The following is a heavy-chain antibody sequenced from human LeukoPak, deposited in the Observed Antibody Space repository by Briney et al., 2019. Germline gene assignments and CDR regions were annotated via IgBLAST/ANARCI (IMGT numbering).Heavy chain of an antibody. Sequence: GGSLRLSCTGSGFTFSSYSMNWVRQAPGKGLEWVSSISSSSSYRYYEESVKGRFSISRDNARNSLYLQMNSLRAEDTAVYYCAELGITMIGGVWGKGTTVTISS. V-gene: IGHV3-21*01. CDR3: AELGITMIGGV. J-gene: IGHJ6*04. CDR1: GFTFSSYS. CDR2: ISSSSSYR. D-gene: IGHD3-10*02.